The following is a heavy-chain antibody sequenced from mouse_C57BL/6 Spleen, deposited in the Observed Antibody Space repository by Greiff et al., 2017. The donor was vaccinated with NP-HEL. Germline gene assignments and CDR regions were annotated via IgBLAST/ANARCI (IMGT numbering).Heavy chain of an antibody. CDR3: AREGYYGSSWYFDY. J-gene: IGHJ2*01. CDR2: ISYDGSN. V-gene: IGHV3-6*01. D-gene: IGHD1-1*01. Sequence: EVQRVESGPGLVKPSQSLSLTCSVTGYSITSGYYWNWIRQFPGNKLEWMGYISYDGSNNYNPSLKNRISITRDTSKNQFFLKLNSVTTEDTATYYCAREGYYGSSWYFDYWGQGTTLTVSS. CDR1: GYSITSGYY.